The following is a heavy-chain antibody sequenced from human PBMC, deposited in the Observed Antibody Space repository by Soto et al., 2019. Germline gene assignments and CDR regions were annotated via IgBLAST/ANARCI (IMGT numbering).Heavy chain of an antibody. V-gene: IGHV3-21*01. CDR3: ARDRAAAGTHYFDY. Sequence: GGSLRLSCAASGFTFSSYSMNWVRQAPGKELEWVSSISSSSSYIYYADSVKGRFTISRDNAKNSLYLQMNSLRAADTAVYYCARDRAAAGTHYFDYWGQGTLVTVSS. CDR2: ISSSSSYI. CDR1: GFTFSSYS. D-gene: IGHD6-13*01. J-gene: IGHJ4*02.